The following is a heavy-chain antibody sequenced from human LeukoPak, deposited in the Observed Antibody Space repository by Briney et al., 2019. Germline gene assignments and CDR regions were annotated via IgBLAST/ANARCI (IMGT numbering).Heavy chain of an antibody. Sequence: GGSLRLSCSASGFSFSNYAMYWVRQAPGKGLEWVANIKQGGSEKYYVDSVKGRFTISRDNAKNSLYLQMNSLRAEDTAVYYCARDFGLRCSGGTCYSVYYYGMDVWGKGTTVTVSS. CDR1: GFSFSNYA. CDR2: IKQGGSEK. D-gene: IGHD2-15*01. CDR3: ARDFGLRCSGGTCYSVYYYGMDV. V-gene: IGHV3-7*03. J-gene: IGHJ6*04.